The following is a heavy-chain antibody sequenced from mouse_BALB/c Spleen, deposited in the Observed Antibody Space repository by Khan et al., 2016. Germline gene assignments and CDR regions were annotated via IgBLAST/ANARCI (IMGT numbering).Heavy chain of an antibody. D-gene: IGHD1-2*01. CDR2: INPSTGYT. CDR1: GYTFTSYW. J-gene: IGHJ2*01. CDR3: ARKTTATGYFDY. Sequence: QVQLQQSGAELAKPGASVKMSCKASGYTFTSYWMHWVKQRPGQGLEWIGYINPSTGYTEYNQKFKDKATLTADKSSSTAYMQLSSLTSEDSAVYYCARKTTATGYFDYWGQGTTLTVSS. V-gene: IGHV1-7*01.